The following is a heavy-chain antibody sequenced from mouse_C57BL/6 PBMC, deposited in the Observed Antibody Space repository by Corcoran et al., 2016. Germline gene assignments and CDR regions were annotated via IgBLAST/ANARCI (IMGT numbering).Heavy chain of an antibody. V-gene: IGHV1-76*01. CDR3: ERDDY. J-gene: IGHJ2*01. CDR1: GYTFTDYF. Sequence: QVQLKPSGAELVRPGASVKLSCKASGYTFTDYFINWVKQRPGQGLEWIARIYPGSGNTYYNEKFKGKATLTAEKSSSTAYMQLSSLTSEDSAVYFCERDDYWGQGTTLTVSS. CDR2: IYPGSGNT.